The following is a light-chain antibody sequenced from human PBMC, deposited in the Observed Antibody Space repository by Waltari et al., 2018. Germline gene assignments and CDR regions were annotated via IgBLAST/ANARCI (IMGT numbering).Light chain of an antibody. J-gene: IGKJ4*01. CDR3: QQYNNWPLT. V-gene: IGKV3-15*01. CDR1: QSVSSN. CDR2: RAS. Sequence: EIVMTQSPATLSVSPGERATLSCRASQSVSSNLAWYQQKPGQATRLLIYRASTRATDIPARFSGSGSGTEFTLTISSLQSEDFAVYYCQQYNNWPLTFGGGTKVEIK.